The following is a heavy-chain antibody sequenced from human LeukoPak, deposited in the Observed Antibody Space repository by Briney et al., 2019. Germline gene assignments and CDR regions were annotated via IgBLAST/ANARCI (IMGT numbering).Heavy chain of an antibody. J-gene: IGHJ5*02. CDR1: GYTFTSYD. D-gene: IGHD2-2*01. Sequence: GASVKVSCKASGYTFTSYDINWVRQATGQGLEWMGWMNPNSGNTGYAQKFQGRVTMTRNTSISTAYMGLSSLRSEDTAVYYCARGTDIVVVGEDWFDPWGQGTLVTVSS. CDR2: MNPNSGNT. V-gene: IGHV1-8*01. CDR3: ARGTDIVVVGEDWFDP.